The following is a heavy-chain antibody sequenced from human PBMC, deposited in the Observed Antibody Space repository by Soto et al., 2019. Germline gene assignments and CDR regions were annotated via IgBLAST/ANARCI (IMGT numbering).Heavy chain of an antibody. V-gene: IGHV1-69*06. CDR2: IIPIFGTA. CDR3: ARASEQLVRSYYYGMDV. Sequence: GASVKVSCKASGGTFSSYAISWVRQAPGQGLEWMGGIIPIFGTANYAQKFQGRVTITADKSTSTAYMELSSLRSEDTAVYYCARASEQLVRSYYYGMDVWGQGTTVTVS. CDR1: GGTFSSYA. J-gene: IGHJ6*02. D-gene: IGHD6-6*01.